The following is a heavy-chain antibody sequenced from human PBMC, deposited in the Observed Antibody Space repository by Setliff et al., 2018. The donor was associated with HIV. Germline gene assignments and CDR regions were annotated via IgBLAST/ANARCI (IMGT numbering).Heavy chain of an antibody. V-gene: IGHV3-30*12. Sequence: GGSLRLSCEASGFNVEKSGMHWIRQAPGKGLEWVAVMYYDGVTTYYADSVKGRFTISRDGSKNMIFLQMNSLKIEDTAVYYCTRLIPRVGAFDPWGQGTLVTVSS. CDR3: TRLIPRVGAFDP. CDR2: MYYDGVTT. J-gene: IGHJ5*02. D-gene: IGHD1-26*01. CDR1: GFNVEKSG.